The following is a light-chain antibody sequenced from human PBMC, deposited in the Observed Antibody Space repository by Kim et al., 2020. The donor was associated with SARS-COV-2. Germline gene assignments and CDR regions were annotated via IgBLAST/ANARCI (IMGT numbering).Light chain of an antibody. CDR1: QNIHNY. V-gene: IGKV1-39*01. CDR2: AAS. J-gene: IGKJ5*01. Sequence: DIRMTQSPSSLSASVGDRVTITCRTSQNIHNYLNWYQQEPGKAPKLLIYAASSLQSGVPSRFNGSGAGTDFTLTISSLQPEDFATYYCQQSYSTYITFGQGTRLEIK. CDR3: QQSYSTYIT.